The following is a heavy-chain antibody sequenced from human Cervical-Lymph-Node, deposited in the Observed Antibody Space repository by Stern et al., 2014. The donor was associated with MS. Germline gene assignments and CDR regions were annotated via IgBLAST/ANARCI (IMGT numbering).Heavy chain of an antibody. V-gene: IGHV3-21*01. Sequence: EVQLEESGGGLVKPGGSLRLSCAASGFTFSSYSMNWVRQAPGKGLEWVSSISSSSSYIYYADSVKGRFTISRDNAKNSLYLQMNSLRAEDTAVYYCARDNIAVAFLDYWGQGTLVTVSS. CDR3: ARDNIAVAFLDY. J-gene: IGHJ4*02. D-gene: IGHD6-19*01. CDR1: GFTFSSYS. CDR2: ISSSSSYI.